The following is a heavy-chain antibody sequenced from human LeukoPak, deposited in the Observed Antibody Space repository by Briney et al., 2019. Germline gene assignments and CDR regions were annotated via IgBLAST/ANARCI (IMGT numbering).Heavy chain of an antibody. V-gene: IGHV3-48*01. CDR2: ISSSSSTI. D-gene: IGHD1-26*01. CDR1: GFTFSSYS. J-gene: IGHJ4*02. Sequence: PGGSLRLSCAASGFTFSSYSMNWVRQAPGKGLEWVSYISSSSSTIYYADSVKGRFTISRDNAKNSLYLQMNSLRAEDTAVYYCAREFSGSNYGFPFDYWGRGTLVTVSS. CDR3: AREFSGSNYGFPFDY.